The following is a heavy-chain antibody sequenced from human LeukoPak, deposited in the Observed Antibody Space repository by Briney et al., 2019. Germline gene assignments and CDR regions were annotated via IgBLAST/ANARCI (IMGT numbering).Heavy chain of an antibody. CDR1: GYSFTSYW. J-gene: IGHJ6*03. D-gene: IGHD2-15*01. CDR3: ARRSLRNYYYMDV. V-gene: IGHV5-51*01. Sequence: GESLKISCKGSGYSFTSYWIGWVRQMPGKGLEWMGIIYPGDSDTRYSPSFQGQVTMSADKSISTAYLQWSSLKASDTAIYYCARRSLRNYYYMDVWGKGTTVTISS. CDR2: IYPGDSDT.